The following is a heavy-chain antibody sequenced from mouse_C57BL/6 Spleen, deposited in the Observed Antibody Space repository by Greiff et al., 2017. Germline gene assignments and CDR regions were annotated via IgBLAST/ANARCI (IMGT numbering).Heavy chain of an antibody. D-gene: IGHD1-1*01. J-gene: IGHJ2*01. V-gene: IGHV1-52*01. CDR3: ARLEDYYGSSQFDY. Sequence: QVQLKQPGAELVRPGSSVKLSCKASGYTFTSYWMHWVKQRPIQGLEWIGNIDPSDSETHYNQKFKDKATLTVDKSSSTAYMQLSSLTSEDSAVYYCARLEDYYGSSQFDYWGQGTTLTVSS. CDR1: GYTFTSYW. CDR2: IDPSDSET.